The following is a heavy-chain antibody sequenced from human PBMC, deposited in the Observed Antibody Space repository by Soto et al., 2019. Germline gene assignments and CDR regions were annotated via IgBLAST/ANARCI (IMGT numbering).Heavy chain of an antibody. V-gene: IGHV3-21*01. CDR3: VLKPGRAATYIDY. CDR2: ISSSGGHI. Sequence: GRSLRHSCAASGFNFNHYYKNWVRQAPGRGLEWVSSISSSGGHIFSADSVLGRFSISRDNSKNTLYLQMNSLRAEDTDVYYFVLKPGRAATYIDYWYKRPLVT. J-gene: IGHJ4*02. CDR1: GFNFNHYY. D-gene: IGHD6-25*01.